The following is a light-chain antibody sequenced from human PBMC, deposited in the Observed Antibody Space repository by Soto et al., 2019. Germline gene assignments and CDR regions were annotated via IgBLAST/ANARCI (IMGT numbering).Light chain of an antibody. CDR3: SAYTVSSTYV. V-gene: IGLV2-14*01. J-gene: IGLJ1*01. CDR2: KVY. CDR1: SSDVGGYNF. Sequence: QSALTQPASVSGSPGQSITISCTGTSSDVGGYNFVSWHQQHPGKAPKLMIYKVYNRPSGISYRFSGSKSGNTASLTISGLQGEDEADYYCSAYTVSSTYVFGTGTKLTVL.